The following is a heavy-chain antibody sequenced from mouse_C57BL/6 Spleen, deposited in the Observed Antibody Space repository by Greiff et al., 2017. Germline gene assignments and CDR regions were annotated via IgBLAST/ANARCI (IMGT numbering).Heavy chain of an antibody. CDR1: GYTFTSYW. V-gene: IGHV1-64*01. CDR3: ARSSPYYYAMDY. J-gene: IGHJ4*01. CDR2: IHPNSGST. Sequence: VQLQESGAELVKPGASVTLSCKASGYTFTSYWMHWVKQRPGQGLEWIGMIHPNSGSTNYNEKFKSKATLTVDKSSSTAYMQLSSLTSEDSAVYYCARSSPYYYAMDYWGQGTSVTVSS.